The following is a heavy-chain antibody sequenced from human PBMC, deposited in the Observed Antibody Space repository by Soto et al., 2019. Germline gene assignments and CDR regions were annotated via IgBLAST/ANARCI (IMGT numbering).Heavy chain of an antibody. V-gene: IGHV1-69*01. CDR1: GGTFSSYA. D-gene: IGHD3-10*01. J-gene: IGHJ6*02. CDR2: IIPIFGTA. CDR3: ASRLWFGEYYYYGMDV. Sequence: QVQLVQSGAEVKKPGSSVKVSCKASGGTFSSYAISWVRQAPGQGLEWMGGIIPIFGTANYAQKFRGRVTITADESTSTAYMELSSLRSEDTAVYYCASRLWFGEYYYYGMDVWGQGTTVTVSS.